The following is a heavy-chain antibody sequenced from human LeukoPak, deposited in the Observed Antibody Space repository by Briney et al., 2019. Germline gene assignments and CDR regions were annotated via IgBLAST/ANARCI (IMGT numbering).Heavy chain of an antibody. V-gene: IGHV1-8*02. Sequence: ASVKVSCKASGYTFTDYYMHWVRQAPGQGLEWMGWMNPNSGNTGYAQKFQGRVTMTRNTSISTAYMELSSLRSEDTAVYYCQGSSWPYYYYGMDVWGQGTTVTVSS. CDR2: MNPNSGNT. D-gene: IGHD6-13*01. CDR3: QGSSWPYYYYGMDV. CDR1: GYTFTDYY. J-gene: IGHJ6*02.